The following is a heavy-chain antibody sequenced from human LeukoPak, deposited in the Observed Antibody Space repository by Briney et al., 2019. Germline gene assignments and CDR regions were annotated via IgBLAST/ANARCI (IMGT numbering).Heavy chain of an antibody. D-gene: IGHD2/OR15-2a*01. Sequence: GGSLRLSCAASGFTFSNEMNWVRQAPGKGLEWVSYISSSGSTIYYADSVKGRFTTSRDNAKNSLYLQMNSLRAEDTAVYYCARAIPQNFLGNWGQGTLVTVSS. CDR2: ISSSGSTI. CDR1: GFTFSNE. V-gene: IGHV3-48*03. CDR3: ARAIPQNFLGN. J-gene: IGHJ4*02.